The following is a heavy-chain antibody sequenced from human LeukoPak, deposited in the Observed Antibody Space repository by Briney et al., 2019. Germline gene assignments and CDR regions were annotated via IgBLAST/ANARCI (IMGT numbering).Heavy chain of an antibody. V-gene: IGHV1-69*13. J-gene: IGHJ3*02. D-gene: IGHD4-23*01. Sequence: ASVTVSCKASGGTFSSYAISWVRQAPGPRLELIGRVIPYFGTANYAQKFQGRVTITADESTSTAYMELSSLRSEDTAVYYCARDSYGGNFRGLGSAFDIWGQGTMVTVSS. CDR1: GGTFSSYA. CDR3: ARDSYGGNFRGLGSAFDI. CDR2: VIPYFGTA.